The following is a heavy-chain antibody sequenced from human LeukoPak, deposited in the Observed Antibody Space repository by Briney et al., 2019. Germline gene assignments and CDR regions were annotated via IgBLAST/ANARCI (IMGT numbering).Heavy chain of an antibody. CDR2: INPNTGDT. CDR3: ARYHYGLDY. D-gene: IGHD4-17*01. CDR1: AYTFTDYY. J-gene: IGHJ4*02. Sequence: GASVKVSCRASAYTFTDYYIHWVRQAPGQGLEWMGRINPNTGDTNFAQKFQGRVTMTRDMSISTAFMDLSSLRSDGTAVYYCARYHYGLDYWGQGTLVTVSS. V-gene: IGHV1-2*06.